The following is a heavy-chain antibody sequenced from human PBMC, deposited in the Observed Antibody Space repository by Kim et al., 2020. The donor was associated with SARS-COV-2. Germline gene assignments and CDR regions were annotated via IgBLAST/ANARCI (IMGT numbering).Heavy chain of an antibody. J-gene: IGHJ4*02. D-gene: IGHD1-26*01. Sequence: SADSVKGRFTISRDNSKNTLYLQMNSLRAEDTAVYYGARDWGAVGAIDYWGQGTLVTVSS. CDR3: ARDWGAVGAIDY. V-gene: IGHV3-30*01.